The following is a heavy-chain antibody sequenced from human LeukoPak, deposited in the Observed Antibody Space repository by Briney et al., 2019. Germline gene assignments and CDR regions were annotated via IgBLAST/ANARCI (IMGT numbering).Heavy chain of an antibody. D-gene: IGHD3-9*01. Sequence: SVHVSCKASVYTFTSYYMHGLRQPRAQEGEGMGIINHSGGSTSYAQKLQGRVTMTRDTSTSTVYMELSSLRSEDTAVYYCARAHYDILTGYLPPDRDAFDIWGQGTMVTVSS. CDR1: VYTFTSYY. CDR3: ARAHYDILTGYLPPDRDAFDI. CDR2: INHSGGST. J-gene: IGHJ3*02. V-gene: IGHV1-46*01.